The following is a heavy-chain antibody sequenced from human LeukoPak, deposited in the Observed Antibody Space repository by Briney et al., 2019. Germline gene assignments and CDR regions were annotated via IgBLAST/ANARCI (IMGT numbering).Heavy chain of an antibody. CDR3: ATGYYEPFAT. J-gene: IGHJ5*02. CDR1: GASLSSYY. D-gene: IGHD1-26*01. CDR2: ISDTGKT. V-gene: IGHV4-59*01. Sequence: SETLSLTCNVSGASLSSYYWDWLRQSPGRGLEWIGYISDTGKTDSNPSLKSRVTISLATSKNQFSLRLTSVTAADSAVYFCATGYYEPFATWGPGIMVSASS.